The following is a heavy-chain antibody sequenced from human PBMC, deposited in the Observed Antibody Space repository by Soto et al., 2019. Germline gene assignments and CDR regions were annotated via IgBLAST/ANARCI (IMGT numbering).Heavy chain of an antibody. J-gene: IGHJ4*02. Sequence: LKISCKGSGYSFTSYWISWVRQMPGKGLEWMGRIDPSDSYTNYSPSFQGHVTISADKSISTAYLQWSSLKASDTAMYCCATLENYDILTGYSPAPYYFDYWGQGTLVTVSS. CDR3: ATLENYDILTGYSPAPYYFDY. CDR2: IDPSDSYT. CDR1: GYSFTSYW. V-gene: IGHV5-10-1*01. D-gene: IGHD3-9*01.